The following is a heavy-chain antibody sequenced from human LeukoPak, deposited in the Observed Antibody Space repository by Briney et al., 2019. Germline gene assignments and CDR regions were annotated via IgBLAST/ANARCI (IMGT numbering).Heavy chain of an antibody. CDR1: GGTISSSRYY. V-gene: IGHV4-39*07. Sequence: SETLSLTCTVSGGTISSSRYYWGWIRQPPGKGLEWIGTIYYSGSTYYNPSLKSRVTISVDTSKNQFSLKLSSVTAADTAVYYCARDDCGGDCYSWHYFDYWGRGTLVTFSS. D-gene: IGHD2-21*02. J-gene: IGHJ4*02. CDR3: ARDDCGGDCYSWHYFDY. CDR2: IYYSGST.